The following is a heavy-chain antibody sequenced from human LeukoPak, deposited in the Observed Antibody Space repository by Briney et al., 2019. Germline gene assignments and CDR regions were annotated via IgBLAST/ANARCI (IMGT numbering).Heavy chain of an antibody. Sequence: GGSLRLSCAASGFTFSSSAMSWVRQAPGKGLEWVSAISNNGGYTYYADSVQGRFTISRDNSKSTLCLQMNSLKAEDTAVYYCAKQLGYCSDGSCYFPHWGQGTLVTVSS. CDR3: AKQLGYCSDGSCYFPH. V-gene: IGHV3-23*01. CDR2: ISNNGGYT. D-gene: IGHD2-15*01. CDR1: GFTFSSSA. J-gene: IGHJ1*01.